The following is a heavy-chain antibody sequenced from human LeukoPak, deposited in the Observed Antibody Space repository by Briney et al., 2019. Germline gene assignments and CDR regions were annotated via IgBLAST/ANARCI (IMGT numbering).Heavy chain of an antibody. V-gene: IGHV4-39*01. CDR3: XSPSVGPKTYYYDSSGYLVDX. CDR1: GGSISSSSYY. CDR2: IYYSGST. Sequence: SETLSLTCTVSGGSISSSSYYWGWIRQPPGKGLEWIGSIYYSGSTYYNPSLKSRVTISVDTSKNQFSLKLSSVTAADTAVYYCXSPSVGPKTYYYDSSGYLVDXXGQGXXXTV. J-gene: IGHJ4*02. D-gene: IGHD3-22*01.